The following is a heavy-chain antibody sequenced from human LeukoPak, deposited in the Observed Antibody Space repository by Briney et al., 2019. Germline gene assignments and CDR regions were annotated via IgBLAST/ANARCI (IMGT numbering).Heavy chain of an antibody. Sequence: PGGSLRLSCSASGFTFSSYTMHWVRQAPGKGLVWVSRINSDGSSTSYADSVKGRFTISRDNAKNTLYLQMNSLRAEDTAVYYCAGEILWFGELGSWFDPWGQGTLVTVSS. D-gene: IGHD3-10*01. CDR2: INSDGSST. CDR1: GFTFSSYT. J-gene: IGHJ5*02. V-gene: IGHV3-74*01. CDR3: AGEILWFGELGSWFDP.